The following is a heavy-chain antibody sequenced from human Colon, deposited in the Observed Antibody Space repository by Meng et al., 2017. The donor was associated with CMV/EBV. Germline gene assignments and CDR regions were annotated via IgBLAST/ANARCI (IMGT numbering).Heavy chain of an antibody. D-gene: IGHD2-8*02. V-gene: IGHV3-23*01. J-gene: IGHJ6*02. Sequence: GESLKISCKGSGYTFGTPVMAWVRLAPGKGLQWLSAISASGGKTYNAQSVKGRFTISRDNSRNLLYLQMTSLRAEDTAVYYCAKGQNNTGFHPSSYGLDVWGPGTAVTVSS. CDR3: AKGQNNTGFHPSSYGLDV. CDR1: GYTFGTPV. CDR2: ISASGGKT.